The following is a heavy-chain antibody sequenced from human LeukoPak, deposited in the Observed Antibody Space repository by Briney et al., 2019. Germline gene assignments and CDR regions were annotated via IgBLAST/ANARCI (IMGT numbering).Heavy chain of an antibody. Sequence: SETLSLTCTVSGGSLSSKYGSWIRQPPGKGLEWIGYIYYSGSTNYNPSLKSRVTISVDTSKNQFSLRLNSVTAADTAVYYCARGPNSGSYRNWFDPWGQGTLVTVSS. CDR3: ARGPNSGSYRNWFDP. J-gene: IGHJ5*02. CDR1: GGSLSSKY. CDR2: IYYSGST. D-gene: IGHD1-26*01. V-gene: IGHV4-59*01.